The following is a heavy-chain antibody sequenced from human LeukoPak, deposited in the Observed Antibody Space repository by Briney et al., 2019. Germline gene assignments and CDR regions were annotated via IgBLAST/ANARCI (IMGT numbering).Heavy chain of an antibody. CDR2: INPNSGGT. CDR3: ARALDSSGSFDAFDI. V-gene: IGHV1-2*02. J-gene: IGHJ3*02. Sequence: ASVKVSCKASGYTFTGYYMHWVRQAPGQGPEWMGWINPNSGGTNYAQKFQGRVTMTRDTSISTAYMELSRLRSDDTAVYYCARALDSSGSFDAFDIWGQGTMVTVSS. CDR1: GYTFTGYY. D-gene: IGHD3-22*01.